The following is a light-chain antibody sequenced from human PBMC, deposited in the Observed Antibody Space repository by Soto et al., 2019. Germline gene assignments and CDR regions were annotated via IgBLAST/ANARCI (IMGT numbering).Light chain of an antibody. CDR2: GAS. CDR3: QKYNNGPPGT. V-gene: IGKV3-15*01. J-gene: IGKJ1*01. Sequence: EIVMTQSPATLSVSPRERATLSCRASQSVSSNLAWYQQKPGQPPRLLIYGASTRATGIPARFSGSGSGTEFTLTISSLQSEDFAVYYCQKYNNGPPGTFGQGTKVEIK. CDR1: QSVSSN.